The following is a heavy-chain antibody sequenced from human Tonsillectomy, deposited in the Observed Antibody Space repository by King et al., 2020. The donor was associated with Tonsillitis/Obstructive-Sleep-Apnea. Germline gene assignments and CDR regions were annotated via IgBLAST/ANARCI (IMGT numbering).Heavy chain of an antibody. CDR1: GGSFSGYY. V-gene: IGHV4-34*01. J-gene: IGHJ6*03. D-gene: IGHD5-18*01. Sequence: VQLQQWGAGLLKPSETLSLTCAVYGGSFSGYYWSWIRQPPGKGLEGIGEINHSGSTNYNPSLKSRVTISVDTSKNQFSLKLSSVTAADTAVYYCARGGYSYGSYYYYMDVWGKGTTVTVSS. CDR3: ARGGYSYGSYYYYMDV. CDR2: INHSGST.